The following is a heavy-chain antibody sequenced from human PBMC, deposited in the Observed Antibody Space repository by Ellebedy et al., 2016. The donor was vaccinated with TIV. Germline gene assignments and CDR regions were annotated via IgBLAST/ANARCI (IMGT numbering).Heavy chain of an antibody. Sequence: GESLKISCAASGFTFSGYGMHWVRQAPGKGLEWVAVISYDGSNKYYADSVKGRFTISRDNSKNTLYLQMNSLRAEDTAVYYCARERGYFDYWGQGTLVTVSS. CDR1: GFTFSGYG. CDR2: ISYDGSNK. J-gene: IGHJ4*02. D-gene: IGHD3-10*01. CDR3: ARERGYFDY. V-gene: IGHV3-30*03.